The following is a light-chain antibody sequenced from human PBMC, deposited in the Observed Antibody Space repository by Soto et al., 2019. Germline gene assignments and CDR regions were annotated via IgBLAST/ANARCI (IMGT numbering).Light chain of an antibody. CDR1: QDITDY. J-gene: IGKJ4*01. CDR3: QQSEALALS. Sequence: DIQMTQSPSSLSASVGDRITITCQASQDITDYLHWYQQKPGKAPRLLIYAAYNLETGVPSRFSGSGSAADFSFTISSLQPEDIASYYGQQSEALALSFGGGTKVEIK. V-gene: IGKV1-33*01. CDR2: AAY.